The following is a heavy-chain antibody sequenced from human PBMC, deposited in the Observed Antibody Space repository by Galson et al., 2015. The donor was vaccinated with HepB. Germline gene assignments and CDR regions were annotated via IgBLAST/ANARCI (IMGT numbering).Heavy chain of an antibody. J-gene: IGHJ3*02. Sequence: SLRLSCAASGFIFSSFWMSWVRQAPGTGLEWVANIQQDGSEKYYVDSVKGRFTISRDNAKNSLYLQMNSLRAEDTAVYYCARHPLLMGATYAFDIWGQGTMVTVSS. CDR1: GFIFSSFW. CDR3: ARHPLLMGATYAFDI. D-gene: IGHD1-26*01. CDR2: IQQDGSEK. V-gene: IGHV3-7*01.